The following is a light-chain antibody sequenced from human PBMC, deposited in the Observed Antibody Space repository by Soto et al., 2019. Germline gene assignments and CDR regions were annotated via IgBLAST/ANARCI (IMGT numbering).Light chain of an antibody. CDR1: SNDIGANNY. J-gene: IGLJ2*01. Sequence: QSALTQPASVSGSPGQSITIPCTGTSNDIGANNYVSWYQHHPGKAPKILIYEAANRPSGVSHRFSGSKSANTASLTISGLQAEDEADYFCTSYTSTSTLVFGGGTKLTVL. V-gene: IGLV2-14*01. CDR2: EAA. CDR3: TSYTSTSTLV.